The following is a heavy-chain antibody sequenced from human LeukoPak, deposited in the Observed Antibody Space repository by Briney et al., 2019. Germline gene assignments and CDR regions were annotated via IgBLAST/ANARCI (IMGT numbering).Heavy chain of an antibody. CDR3: AREGAPTSYYYYMDV. Sequence: KPSETLSPTCTVSGGSISSYYWSWIRQPPGKGLEWIGYIYYSGSTNYNPSLKSRVTISVDTSKNQFSLKLSSVTAADTAVYYCAREGAPTSYYYYMDVWGKGTTVTVSS. D-gene: IGHD1-26*01. J-gene: IGHJ6*03. CDR2: IYYSGST. CDR1: GGSISSYY. V-gene: IGHV4-59*01.